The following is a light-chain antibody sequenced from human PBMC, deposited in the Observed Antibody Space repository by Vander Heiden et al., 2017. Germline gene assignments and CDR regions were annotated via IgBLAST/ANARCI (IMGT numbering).Light chain of an antibody. Sequence: EIVLTQSPANLSVSPGGRATLSCRASQSVSSNLAWYQQKPGQAPRLLIYGASTRANGIPARFSGSGCGTEFTLTISSLQSEDFAVYYWQQNNNCPWTFGQGTKVEIK. V-gene: IGKV3-15*01. J-gene: IGKJ1*01. CDR1: QSVSSN. CDR2: GAS. CDR3: QQNNNCPWT.